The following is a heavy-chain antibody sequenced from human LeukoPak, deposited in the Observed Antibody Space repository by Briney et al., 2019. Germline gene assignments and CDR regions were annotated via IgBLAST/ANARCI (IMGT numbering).Heavy chain of an antibody. CDR2: IDTSGTTT. V-gene: IGHV3-11*01. CDR3: ASRYRVGF. Sequence: GGSLRLSCAASGFTFGNFYMHWIRQAPGKGLECASYIDTSGTTTYYADSVKGRFTISRDNARNSLYLQMNSLRAEDTAVYYCASRYRVGFWGQGTLVTVSS. D-gene: IGHD5/OR15-5a*01. J-gene: IGHJ4*02. CDR1: GFTFGNFY.